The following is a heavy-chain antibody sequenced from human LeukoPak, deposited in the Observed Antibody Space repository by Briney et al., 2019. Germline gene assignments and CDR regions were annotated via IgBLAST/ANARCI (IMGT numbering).Heavy chain of an antibody. CDR2: IYYNGNT. V-gene: IGHV4-59*12. CDR3: AREGGYSYGYDY. CDR1: GGSISNYY. J-gene: IGHJ4*02. Sequence: SETLSLTCTVPGGSISNYYWSWIRQPPGKRLDWIGYIYYNGNTKHNPSLKSRVTMSVDTSHNQFSLRLKLSSVTAADTAMYYCAREGGYSYGYDYWGQGTLVTVSS. D-gene: IGHD5-18*01.